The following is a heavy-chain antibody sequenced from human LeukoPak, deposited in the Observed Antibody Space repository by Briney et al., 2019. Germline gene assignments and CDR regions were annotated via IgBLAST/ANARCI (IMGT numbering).Heavy chain of an antibody. Sequence: GGSLRLSCAASGFTFDDYAMHWVRQAPGKGLEWVSGISWNSGSIGYADSVKGRFTISRDNAKNSLYLQMNSLSAEDMALYYCEKDMGQQLEYYLDCWCQGTLVTVSS. CDR2: ISWNSGSI. J-gene: IGHJ4*02. CDR1: GFTFDDYA. V-gene: IGHV3-9*03. D-gene: IGHD6-13*01. CDR3: EKDMGQQLEYYLDC.